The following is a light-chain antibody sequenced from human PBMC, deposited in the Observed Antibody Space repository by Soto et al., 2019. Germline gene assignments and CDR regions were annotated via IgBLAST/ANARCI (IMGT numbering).Light chain of an antibody. J-gene: IGKJ5*01. V-gene: IGKV3D-20*02. CDR3: QQRSNWPT. CDR1: QSVSSSY. Sequence: EIVLTQSPGALSFSPGEGATLSCRASQSVSSSYLAWYQQKPGQAPRLLIFAASSRASGIPDRFSGSGSGTDFTLTIRSLEPEDFAVYYCQQRSNWPTFGQGTRLEIK. CDR2: AAS.